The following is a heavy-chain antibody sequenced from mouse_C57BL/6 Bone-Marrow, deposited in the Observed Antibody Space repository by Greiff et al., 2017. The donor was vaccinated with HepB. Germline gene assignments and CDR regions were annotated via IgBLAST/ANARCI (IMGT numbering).Heavy chain of an antibody. V-gene: IGHV1-82*01. CDR2: IYPGDGDT. CDR1: GYAFSSSW. Sequence: VKLMESGPELVKPGASVKISCKASGYAFSSSWMNWVKQRPGKGLEWIGRIYPGDGDTNYNGKFKGKATLTADKSSSTAYMQLSSLTSEDSAVYFCAREGLYYGSSYVGWYVDVWGTGTTVTVSS. D-gene: IGHD1-1*01. CDR3: AREGLYYGSSYVGWYVDV. J-gene: IGHJ1*03.